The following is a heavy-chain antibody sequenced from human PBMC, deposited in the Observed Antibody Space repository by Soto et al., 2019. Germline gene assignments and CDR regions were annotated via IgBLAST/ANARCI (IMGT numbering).Heavy chain of an antibody. Sequence: GSLRLACAASGFTFSSYSMNWVRQAPGKGLEWISYITSKSTTIKYADSVEGRFTVSRDNAKNSLFLQLNSLRDDDTAVYYCAREQGACSDTSCYPGPNDCWGQGTLVTVSS. CDR3: AREQGACSDTSCYPGPNDC. CDR2: ITSKSTTI. J-gene: IGHJ4*02. V-gene: IGHV3-48*02. CDR1: GFTFSSYS. D-gene: IGHD2-2*01.